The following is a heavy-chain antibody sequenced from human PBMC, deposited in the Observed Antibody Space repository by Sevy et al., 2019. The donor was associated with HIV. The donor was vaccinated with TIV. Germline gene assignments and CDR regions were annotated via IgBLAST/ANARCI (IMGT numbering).Heavy chain of an antibody. CDR1: GYTFTAFH. Sequence: ASVKVSCKTSGYTFTAFHMHWVRQAPGQGFEWMGWINPNTGDTNYPQKFQGRVTMTRDMSISTVYMEVTRLTSDDTAVYYCAGDGGRVTDAWFDPWGQGSLVTVSS. D-gene: IGHD2-21*02. J-gene: IGHJ5*02. V-gene: IGHV1-2*02. CDR2: INPNTGDT. CDR3: AGDGGRVTDAWFDP.